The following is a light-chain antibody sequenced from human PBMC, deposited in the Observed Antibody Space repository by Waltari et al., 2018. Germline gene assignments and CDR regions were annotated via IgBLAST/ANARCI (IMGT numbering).Light chain of an antibody. CDR3: QQYYITPLS. Sequence: DIVMTQSPDSLAVSLGERATINCKPSQSVLYSSDNRNYLAWYQQKPGQPPNLLIYWASTRESGVPGRFSGSGSGTDFTLTISSLQAEDVAVYYCQQYYITPLSFGGGTKVEIK. CDR1: QSVLYSSDNRNY. CDR2: WAS. J-gene: IGKJ4*01. V-gene: IGKV4-1*01.